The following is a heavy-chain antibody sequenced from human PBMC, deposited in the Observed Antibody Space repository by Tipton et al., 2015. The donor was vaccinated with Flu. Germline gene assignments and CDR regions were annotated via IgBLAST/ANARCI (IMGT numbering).Heavy chain of an antibody. J-gene: IGHJ4*02. CDR1: ADSITDYY. CDR3: AREEAVDHFGSAIRY. Sequence: TLSLTCTVSADSITDYYWSWVRQSAGKGLEWIGRIYPGVSTNYNPSLKSRLTLSVDTSKGQFSLRLTSVTAADTAMYFCAREEAVDHFGSAIRYWGQGTLVTVSS. D-gene: IGHD3-10*01. CDR2: IYPGVST. V-gene: IGHV4-4*07.